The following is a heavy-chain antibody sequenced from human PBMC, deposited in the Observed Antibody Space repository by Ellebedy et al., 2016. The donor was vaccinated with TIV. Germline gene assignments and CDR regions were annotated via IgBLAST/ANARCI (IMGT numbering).Heavy chain of an antibody. CDR2: INQDGREK. D-gene: IGHD4-17*01. J-gene: IGHJ3*01. Sequence: GESLKISCAASGFTFSSYWMTWVRQAPGKGLEWVANINQDGREKYYVDSVKGRFTISRDNAKTSLYLQMNSLRADDTAMYYCASDGSYGDYLSPTHAFVVWGQGTLVTVSS. CDR3: ASDGSYGDYLSPTHAFVV. CDR1: GFTFSSYW. V-gene: IGHV3-7*01.